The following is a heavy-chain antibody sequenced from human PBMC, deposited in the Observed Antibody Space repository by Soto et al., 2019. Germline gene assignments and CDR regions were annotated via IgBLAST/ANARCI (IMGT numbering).Heavy chain of an antibody. CDR1: GGSISSSSYY. D-gene: IGHD6-6*01. J-gene: IGHJ4*02. CDR3: ARNEKYSSSNFDY. Sequence: NPSETLSLTCTVSGGSISSSSYYWGWIRQPPGKGLEWIGSIYYSGSTYYNPSLKSRVTISVDTSKNQFSLKLSSVTAADTAVYYCARNEKYSSSNFDYWGQGTPLTVSS. CDR2: IYYSGST. V-gene: IGHV4-39*01.